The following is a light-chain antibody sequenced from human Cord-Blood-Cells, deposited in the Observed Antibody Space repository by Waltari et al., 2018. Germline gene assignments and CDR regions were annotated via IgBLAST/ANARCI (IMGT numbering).Light chain of an antibody. J-gene: IGLJ1*01. V-gene: IGLV2-8*01. CDR1: SSDVGGSNY. Sequence: QSALTQPPSASGSPGQSVTISCTGTSSDVGGSNYVSWYQQHPGKAPKLMLYEVSKRPSGVPDRFSGSKSGNTASLTVSGLQAEDEADYYCSSYAGGYVFGTGTKVTVL. CDR3: SSYAGGYV. CDR2: EVS.